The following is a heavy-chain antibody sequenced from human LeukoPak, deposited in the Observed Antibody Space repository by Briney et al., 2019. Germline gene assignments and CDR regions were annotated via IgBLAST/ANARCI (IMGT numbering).Heavy chain of an antibody. V-gene: IGHV3-7*01. CDR3: ATGYSSGWYFYFQH. D-gene: IGHD6-19*01. CDR1: GLTFNKYW. Sequence: GGSLRLSCEASGLTFNKYWMTWVRQAPGKGLEWVDNIKQDGSEKNYVDSVKGRFTISRDNAKNSLSLRMNSLSAEDTAVYYCATGYSSGWYFYFQHWGQGSLVSVSS. CDR2: IKQDGSEK. J-gene: IGHJ1*01.